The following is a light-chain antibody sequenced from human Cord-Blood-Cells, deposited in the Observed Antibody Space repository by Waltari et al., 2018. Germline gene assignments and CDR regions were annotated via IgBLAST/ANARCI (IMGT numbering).Light chain of an antibody. CDR1: QSGSSSY. CDR3: QQYGSSPPLT. Sequence: EIVLTQSPGTLSLSPGERATLSCRASQSGSSSYLAWYQQKPGQAPRLLIYGASSRATGIPDRFSGSGSGTDFTLTISRLEPEDFAVYYCQQYGSSPPLTFGGGTKVEIK. CDR2: GAS. V-gene: IGKV3-20*01. J-gene: IGKJ4*01.